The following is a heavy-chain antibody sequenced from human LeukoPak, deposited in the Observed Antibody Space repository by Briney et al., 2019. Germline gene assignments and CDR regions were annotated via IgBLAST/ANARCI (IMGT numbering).Heavy chain of an antibody. Sequence: ASVKVSCKASGYTFTDYYMHWVRQAPGQGLEWMGWINPNSGGTNFAQKFQGRVTVTRDTSISTAYMELSRLRSDDTAVYYCTRGSVLLSLHYWGQGTLVTVSS. CDR1: GYTFTDYY. CDR2: INPNSGGT. D-gene: IGHD2-15*01. CDR3: TRGSVLLSLHY. V-gene: IGHV1-2*02. J-gene: IGHJ4*02.